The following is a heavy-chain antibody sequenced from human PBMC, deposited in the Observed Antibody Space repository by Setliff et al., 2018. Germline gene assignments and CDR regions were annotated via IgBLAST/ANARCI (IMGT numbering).Heavy chain of an antibody. CDR1: GFTFNVFG. J-gene: IGHJ4*02. Sequence: GGSLRLSCAASGFTFNVFGMHWVRQAPGKGLEWVALISFDGTDQYYSDSVKSRFTISRDNSKNTLYLQMNSLRAEDTAVYYCARDRLRSDSPWGYFDYWGQGTLVTVSS. V-gene: IGHV3-30*06. CDR2: ISFDGTDQ. CDR3: ARDRLRSDSPWGYFDY. D-gene: IGHD3-16*01.